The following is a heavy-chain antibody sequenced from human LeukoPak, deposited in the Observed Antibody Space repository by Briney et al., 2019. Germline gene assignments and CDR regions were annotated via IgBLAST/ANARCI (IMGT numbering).Heavy chain of an antibody. CDR1: GYSFTSYW. CDR3: ARDYYDSSGSDAFDI. Sequence: GESLKISCKGSGYSFTSYWISWVRQMPGKGLEWMGTIDPSDSYTNYSPSFQGHVTISDDKSITTAYLQWSSLKASDTAIYYCARDYYDSSGSDAFDIWGQGTMVTVYS. CDR2: IDPSDSYT. D-gene: IGHD3-22*01. J-gene: IGHJ3*02. V-gene: IGHV5-10-1*01.